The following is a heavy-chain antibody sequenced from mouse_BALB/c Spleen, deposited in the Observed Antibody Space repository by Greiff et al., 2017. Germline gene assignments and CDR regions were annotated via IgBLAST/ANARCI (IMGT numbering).Heavy chain of an antibody. CDR2: LAPENGNT. CDR3: ASGDGNYAWLEY. J-gene: IGHJ3*01. V-gene: IGHV14-1*02. Sequence: VQLQPSGAELVRPGALVKLSCKASGFTIQDYYLHWVKQRPEQGLEWIGWLAPENGNTIYDPKFQGKASITADTSSNTAYLQLSSLTSEDTAVYYWASGDGNYAWLEYWGKGTLGTVSA. CDR1: GFTIQDYY. D-gene: IGHD2-1*01.